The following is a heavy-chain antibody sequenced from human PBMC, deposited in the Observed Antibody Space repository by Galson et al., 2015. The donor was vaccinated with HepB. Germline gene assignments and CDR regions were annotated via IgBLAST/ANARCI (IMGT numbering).Heavy chain of an antibody. V-gene: IGHV3-30-3*01. CDR3: ARAGGGCSGDRCSVGYYYYGMDV. CDR1: GFTFSDYA. Sequence: SLRLSCAASGFTFSDYAIHWVRQTPGKGLEWVTIISYVGTYKYYADSVRGRFSVSRDNSQNTLYLQMNSLTIEDTAVYYCARAGGGCSGDRCSVGYYYYGMDVWGQGTTVTVSS. D-gene: IGHD2-15*01. J-gene: IGHJ6*02. CDR2: ISYVGTYK.